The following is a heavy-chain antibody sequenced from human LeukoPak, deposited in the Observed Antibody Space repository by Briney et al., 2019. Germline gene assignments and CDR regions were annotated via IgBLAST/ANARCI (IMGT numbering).Heavy chain of an antibody. J-gene: IGHJ5*02. D-gene: IGHD3-22*01. CDR2: INPNSGGT. Sequence: ASVKVSCKASGYTFTGYYMHWVRQAPGQGLEWMGWINPNSGGTNYAQKFQGRVTMTRDTSISTAYMELSRLRSDDTAVYYCARDMYYYDSSGYYYGPNNWFDPWGQGTLVTVSS. CDR3: ARDMYYYDSSGYYYGPNNWFDP. V-gene: IGHV1-2*02. CDR1: GYTFTGYY.